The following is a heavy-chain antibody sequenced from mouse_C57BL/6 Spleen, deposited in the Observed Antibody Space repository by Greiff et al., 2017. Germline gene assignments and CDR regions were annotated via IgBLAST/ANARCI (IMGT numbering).Heavy chain of an antibody. CDR2: IGDDGSYT. D-gene: IGHD2-3*01. Sequence: EVMLLESGGGLVKPGGSLKLSCAASGFTFSSYAMSWVRQTPEKRLEWVATIGDDGSYTYYPDNVKGRFNITRDNTKNNVYLQMSNLKSEDTAMYYCARANDGDSYFGYWGRGTTLTVAS. J-gene: IGHJ2*01. CDR3: ARANDGDSYFGY. V-gene: IGHV5-4*03. CDR1: GFTFSSYA.